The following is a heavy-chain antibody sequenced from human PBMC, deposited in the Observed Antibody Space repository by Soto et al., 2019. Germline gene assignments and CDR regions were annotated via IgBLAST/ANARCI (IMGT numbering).Heavy chain of an antibody. CDR3: PSKRTYGISTRCYGWWFDP. CDR2: IDHSGST. Sequence: SETLSLTCVVDGGSFSAYYWSWIRQPPGKGLEFIGEIDHSGSTNYNPSLKSRVTISVDTSKNQFSLKLSSVTAADTAVYYCPSKRTYGISTRCYGWWFDPWGQATLVTVS. CDR1: GGSFSAYY. J-gene: IGHJ5*02. V-gene: IGHV4-34*01. D-gene: IGHD2-2*01.